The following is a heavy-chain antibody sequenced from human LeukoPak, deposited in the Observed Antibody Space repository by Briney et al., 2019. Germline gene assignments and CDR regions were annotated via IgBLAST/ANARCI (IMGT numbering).Heavy chain of an antibody. CDR3: ARDARSIAVAERRQGVDY. V-gene: IGHV4-4*02. J-gene: IGHJ4*02. CDR1: GGSIITDNW. D-gene: IGHD6-19*01. Sequence: PSETLSLTCAVSGGSIITDNWWSWVRQAPGKGLEWLGEIHHSGKTNYNPSLKSRVTISVDKSENQFSLKLTSVTAVDTAVYYCARDARSIAVAERRQGVDYWGQGTLVTVSS. CDR2: IHHSGKT.